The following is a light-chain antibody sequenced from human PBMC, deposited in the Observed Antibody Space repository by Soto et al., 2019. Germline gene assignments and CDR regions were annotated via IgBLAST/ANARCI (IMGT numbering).Light chain of an antibody. V-gene: IGLV2-23*01. Sequence: QSVLTQPASVSRSPGQSITISCTGTTSNVGTYKFVSWYQYHPGKAPKLIIYEGSKRPSGVSSRFSGSKSGNTASLTISGLQADDDGDYYCSSYAGGSSMVFGGGTKLTVL. CDR3: SSYAGGSSMV. J-gene: IGLJ3*02. CDR2: EGS. CDR1: TSNVGTYKF.